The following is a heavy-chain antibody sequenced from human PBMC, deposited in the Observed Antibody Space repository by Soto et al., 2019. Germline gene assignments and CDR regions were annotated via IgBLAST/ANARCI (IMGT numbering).Heavy chain of an antibody. V-gene: IGHV3-33*01. CDR1: GFTFSSYG. Sequence: QVQLVESGGGVVQPGRSLRLSCAASGFTFSSYGMHWVRQAPGKGLEWVAVIWYAGSNKYYADSVKGRFTISRDNSKNPLYLQMNSLRAEDTAVYYCARDKTVTTRDLDYWGQGTLVTVSS. D-gene: IGHD4-17*01. CDR3: ARDKTVTTRDLDY. J-gene: IGHJ4*02. CDR2: IWYAGSNK.